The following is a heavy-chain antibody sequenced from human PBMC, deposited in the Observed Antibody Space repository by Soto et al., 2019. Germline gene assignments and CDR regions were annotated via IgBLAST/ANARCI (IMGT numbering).Heavy chain of an antibody. Sequence: AASVKVSCKASGYTFTSYGISWVRQAPGQGLEWMGWISAYNGNTNYAQKLQGRVTMTTDTSTSTAYMELRSLRSDDTAVYYCARDRHSGSYYSSGYWGQGTLVTVSS. V-gene: IGHV1-18*04. D-gene: IGHD1-26*01. CDR1: GYTFTSYG. J-gene: IGHJ4*02. CDR3: ARDRHSGSYYSSGY. CDR2: ISAYNGNT.